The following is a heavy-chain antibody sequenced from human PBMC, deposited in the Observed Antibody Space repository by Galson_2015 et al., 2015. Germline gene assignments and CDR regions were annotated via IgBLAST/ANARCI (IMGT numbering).Heavy chain of an antibody. Sequence: SLRLSCAASGFTFSSYWMSWVRQAPGKGLEWVANIKQDGSEKYYVDSVKGRFTISRDNAKSSLYLQMNSLRAEDTAVYYCARDYGSGSYYKDAYYFDYWGQGTLVTVSS. J-gene: IGHJ4*02. D-gene: IGHD3-10*01. V-gene: IGHV3-7*01. CDR2: IKQDGSEK. CDR1: GFTFSSYW. CDR3: ARDYGSGSYYKDAYYFDY.